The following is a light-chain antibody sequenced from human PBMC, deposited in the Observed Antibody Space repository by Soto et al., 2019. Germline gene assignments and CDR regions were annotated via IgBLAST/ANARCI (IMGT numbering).Light chain of an antibody. CDR2: DVT. CDR3: CSYAGSYPVV. Sequence: QSALTQPRSVSGSPGQSVTISCTGTSSDVGGYNYVSWYQQHLGKAPKLMIYDVTKRPSGVPDRFSGSKSGNTASLTISGLQADDEADYYCCSYAGSYPVVFGGGTKLTVL. J-gene: IGLJ2*01. CDR1: SSDVGGYNY. V-gene: IGLV2-11*01.